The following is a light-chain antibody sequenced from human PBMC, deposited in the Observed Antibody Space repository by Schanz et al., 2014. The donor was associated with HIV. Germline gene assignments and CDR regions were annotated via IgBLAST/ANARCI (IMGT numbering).Light chain of an antibody. J-gene: IGKJ2*01. Sequence: DIQMTQSPSTLSASVGDTVTIACRTSQDIRPRLAWYQQKPGRAPKLLIYQASTLQTGVPSRFSGSGSGTSFTLTITSLQPDDFATYYCQQCDTYPYTFGQGTKLEIK. V-gene: IGKV1-5*03. CDR2: QAS. CDR3: QQCDTYPYT. CDR1: QDIRPR.